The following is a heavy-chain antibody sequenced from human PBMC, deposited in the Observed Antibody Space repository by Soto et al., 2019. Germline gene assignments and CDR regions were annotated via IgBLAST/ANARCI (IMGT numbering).Heavy chain of an antibody. CDR2: MNPNSGNT. CDR1: GYTFTSYD. Sequence: GASVKVSCKASGYTFTSYDINWVRQANGQGLEWMGWMNPNSGNTGYAQKFQGRVTMTRNTSISTAYMELSSLRSEDTAVYYCARGFDPYYDILTGYYDPSYFDYWGQGTLVTVSS. V-gene: IGHV1-8*01. J-gene: IGHJ4*02. D-gene: IGHD3-9*01. CDR3: ARGFDPYYDILTGYYDPSYFDY.